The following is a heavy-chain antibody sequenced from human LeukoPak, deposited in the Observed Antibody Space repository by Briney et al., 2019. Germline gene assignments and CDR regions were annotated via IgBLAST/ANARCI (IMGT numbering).Heavy chain of an antibody. J-gene: IGHJ6*02. D-gene: IGHD2-21*02. V-gene: IGHV3-48*01. Sequence: GGSLRLSCAASGFTFSSYSMNWVRQAPGKGLEWVSHITSCSSTIYYADSVKGRFTISRDNAKNSLYLQMNSLRAEDTAVYYCARDRSGGNSGYYYYDMDVWGQGTTVTVSS. CDR2: ITSCSSTI. CDR1: GFTFSSYS. CDR3: ARDRSGGNSGYYYYDMDV.